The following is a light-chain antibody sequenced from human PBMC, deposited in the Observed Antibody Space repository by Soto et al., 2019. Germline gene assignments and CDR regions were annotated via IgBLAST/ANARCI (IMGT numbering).Light chain of an antibody. CDR3: QQSYSTPIT. CDR2: AAS. Sequence: DIQMTQSPSSLSASVGDRVTITCRASQSISNYLNWYQQKPGKAPKVLIYAASNLQSGVPSRFSGSGSGTDFTLTISSLQPEDFAPYYCQQSYSTPITFGQGTRLEIE. CDR1: QSISNY. V-gene: IGKV1-39*01. J-gene: IGKJ5*01.